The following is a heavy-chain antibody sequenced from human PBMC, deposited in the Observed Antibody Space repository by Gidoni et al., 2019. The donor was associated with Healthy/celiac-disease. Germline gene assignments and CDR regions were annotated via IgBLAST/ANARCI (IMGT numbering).Heavy chain of an antibody. Sequence: QVQLVQSGAEVKKPGASVKVSCKASGYTFTGYYMHWVRQAPGQGLEWMGWINPNSGGTNYAQKFQGRVTMTRDTSISTAYMELSRLRSDDTAVYYCARPPSGWTGAYYFDYWGQGTLVTVSS. J-gene: IGHJ4*02. D-gene: IGHD6-19*01. CDR3: ARPPSGWTGAYYFDY. CDR2: INPNSGGT. V-gene: IGHV1-2*02. CDR1: GYTFTGYY.